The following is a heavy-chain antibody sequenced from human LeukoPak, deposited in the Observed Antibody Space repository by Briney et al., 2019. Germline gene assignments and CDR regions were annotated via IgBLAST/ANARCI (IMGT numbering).Heavy chain of an antibody. V-gene: IGHV3-30-3*01. D-gene: IGHD1-1*01. J-gene: IGHJ4*02. Sequence: GRSLRLSCAASGFTFSSYAMHWVRQAPGKGLEWVAVISYDGSNKYYADSVKGRFTISRDNSKNTLNLQMSSLRAEDTAVYYCARDNNWNQPNFDYWGQGTLVTVSS. CDR3: ARDNNWNQPNFDY. CDR2: ISYDGSNK. CDR1: GFTFSSYA.